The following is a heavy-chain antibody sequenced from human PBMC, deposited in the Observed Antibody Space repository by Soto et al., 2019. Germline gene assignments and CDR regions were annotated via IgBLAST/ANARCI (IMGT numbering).Heavy chain of an antibody. Sequence: SETLSLTCTVSGGSISSSSYYWGWIRQPPGKGLEWIGSIYYSGSTYYNPSLKSRVTISVDTSKNQFSLKLSSVIAADTAVYYCARQIGSSGWYLYYYYYGMDVWGQGTTVTVSS. CDR1: GGSISSSSYY. J-gene: IGHJ6*02. CDR3: ARQIGSSGWYLYYYYYGMDV. V-gene: IGHV4-39*01. CDR2: IYYSGST. D-gene: IGHD6-19*01.